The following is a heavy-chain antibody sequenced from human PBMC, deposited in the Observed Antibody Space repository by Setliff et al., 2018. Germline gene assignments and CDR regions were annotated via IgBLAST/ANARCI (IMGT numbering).Heavy chain of an antibody. D-gene: IGHD2-21*02. CDR2: IYYSGST. V-gene: IGHV4-61*08. Sequence: PSETLSLTCTVSGGSISSGDYYWSWIRQPPGKGLEWIGYIYYSGSTNYNPSLKSRVTISVDTSKNQFSLKLSPVTAADTAVYYCARDRGGDWIYYFDYWGQGTLVTVSS. CDR3: ARDRGGDWIYYFDY. J-gene: IGHJ4*02. CDR1: GGSISSGDYY.